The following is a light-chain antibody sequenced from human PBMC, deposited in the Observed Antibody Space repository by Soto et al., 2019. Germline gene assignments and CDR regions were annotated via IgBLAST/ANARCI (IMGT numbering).Light chain of an antibody. CDR1: SSDVGGYKS. Sequence: QSALTQPASVSGSPGQSITICCTGTSSDVGGYKSVSWYQQHPGKAPKLMIYEVNNRPSGVSNRFSGSKSGNTASLTISGLQAEDEADYYCSSYTSSITLVFGVGTKVTVL. J-gene: IGLJ3*02. V-gene: IGLV2-14*01. CDR2: EVN. CDR3: SSYTSSITLV.